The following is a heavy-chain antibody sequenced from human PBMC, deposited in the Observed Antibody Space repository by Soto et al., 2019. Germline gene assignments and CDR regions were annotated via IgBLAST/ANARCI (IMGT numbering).Heavy chain of an antibody. D-gene: IGHD6-19*01. V-gene: IGHV3-23*01. J-gene: IGHJ4*02. CDR2: ISHNGGNT. Sequence: GGSLRLSCAASGFTFSSYAMSWVRQAPGKGLEWVSAISHNGGNTYYADSVKGRFTISRDSSKNTLSLQMTSLRAEDTAVYYCAKGGRQWLVTSDFNYWGQGALVTV. CDR1: GFTFSSYA. CDR3: AKGGRQWLVTSDFNY.